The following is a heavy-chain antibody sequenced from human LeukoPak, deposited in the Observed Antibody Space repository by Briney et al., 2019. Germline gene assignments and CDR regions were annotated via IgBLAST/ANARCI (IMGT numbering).Heavy chain of an antibody. V-gene: IGHV4-59*01. J-gene: IGHJ4*02. CDR3: ARVVGYNWAFDY. CDR1: GGSISSYY. Sequence: PSETLSLTCTVSGGSISSYYWGWIRQPPGKGLEWIGYIYYSGSTNYNPSLKSRVTISVDTSKNQFSLKLSSVTAADTAVYYCARVVGYNWAFDYWGQGTLVTVSS. D-gene: IGHD1-20*01. CDR2: IYYSGST.